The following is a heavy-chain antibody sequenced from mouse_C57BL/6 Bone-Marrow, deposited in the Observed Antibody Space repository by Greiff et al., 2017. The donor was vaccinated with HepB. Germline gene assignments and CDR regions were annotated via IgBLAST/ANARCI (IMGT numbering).Heavy chain of an antibody. CDR1: GFSLTSYA. CDR3: ARNWGMGSQYYYAMDY. V-gene: IGHV2-9-1*01. J-gene: IGHJ4*01. D-gene: IGHD1-1*01. Sequence: VKVVESGPGLVAPSQSLSITCTVSGFSLTSYAISWVRQPPGKGLEWLGVIWTGGGTNYNSALKSRLSISKDNSKSQVFLKMNSLQTDDTARYYCARNWGMGSQYYYAMDYWGQGTSVTVSS. CDR2: IWTGGGT.